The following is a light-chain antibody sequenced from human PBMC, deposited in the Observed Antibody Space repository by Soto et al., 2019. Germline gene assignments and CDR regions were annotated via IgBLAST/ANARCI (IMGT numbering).Light chain of an antibody. CDR2: DAS. CDR3: QLRTSL. J-gene: IGKJ2*01. CDR1: QSVFTY. V-gene: IGKV3-11*01. Sequence: DSVLTQSPATLSLSPGERATLSCRASQSVFTYLAWYQQKPGQAPRLLIYDASNRATGIPARFRGSGSGTDFTLTISDLEPEDSAVYYCQLRTSLFGQGTKLEI.